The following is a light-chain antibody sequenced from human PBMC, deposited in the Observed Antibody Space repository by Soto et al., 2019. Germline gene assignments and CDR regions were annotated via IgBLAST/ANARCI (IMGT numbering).Light chain of an antibody. Sequence: QSALTQPPSASGSPGHSVTISCTGTSSDVGGYNYVSWYQQHPGKAPKLMIYEVSKQPSGVPDRFSGSKSGNTASLTVSGLQAEDEADYYCSSYAGSNNFVVFGTGTKVTVL. J-gene: IGLJ1*01. CDR2: EVS. CDR1: SSDVGGYNY. V-gene: IGLV2-8*01. CDR3: SSYAGSNNFVV.